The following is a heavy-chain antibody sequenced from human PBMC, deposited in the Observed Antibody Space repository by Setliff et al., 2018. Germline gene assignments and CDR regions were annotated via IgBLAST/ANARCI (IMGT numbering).Heavy chain of an antibody. Sequence: GGSLRLSCAASGFTFSSYWMHWVRQAPGKGLVWVARVRSNSVGGTTEYGAPVKGRFTISRDDSKDTVYLQMNDLKTEDTGVYYCTGRTYGHQLGDYWGQGTLVTVSS. CDR3: TGRTYGHQLGDY. J-gene: IGHJ4*02. CDR2: VRSNSVGGTT. D-gene: IGHD3-10*01. V-gene: IGHV3-15*01. CDR1: GFTFSSYW.